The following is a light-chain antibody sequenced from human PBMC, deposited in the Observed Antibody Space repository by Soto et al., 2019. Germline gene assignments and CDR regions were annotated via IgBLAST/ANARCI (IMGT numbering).Light chain of an antibody. V-gene: IGLV3-21*04. Sequence: SYELTQPPSVSVAPGKTARITCGGNNIGIKSVHWYQQKPGQAPVLVIYYDSDRPSGIPERFSGSNSGNTATLTISRVEAGDEADYYCQVRDLSSGQVVFGGGTKLTVL. CDR3: QVRDLSSGQVV. CDR2: YDS. J-gene: IGLJ2*01. CDR1: NIGIKS.